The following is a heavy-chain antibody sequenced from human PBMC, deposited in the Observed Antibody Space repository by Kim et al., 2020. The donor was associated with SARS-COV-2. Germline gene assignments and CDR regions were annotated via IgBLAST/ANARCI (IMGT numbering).Heavy chain of an antibody. D-gene: IGHD3-22*01. V-gene: IGHV1-18*04. CDR1: GYTFSKYG. CDR3: FRDAALFDSSGHYYGNSDYCLTY. CDR2: ISIHNGEI. J-gene: IGHJ4*02. Sequence: ASVKVSCKASGYTFSKYGIRWVRYAPGQGLEWMAWISIHNGEIIYAEKFRVHGRVTLTTDTSTNTAFMELRRLTSDDTAMYYCFRDAALFDSSGHYYGNSDYCLTYWGQGTLLTVSS.